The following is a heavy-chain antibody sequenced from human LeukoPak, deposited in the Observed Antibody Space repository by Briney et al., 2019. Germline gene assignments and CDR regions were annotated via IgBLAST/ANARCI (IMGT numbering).Heavy chain of an antibody. CDR1: GGSISSYY. Sequence: SETLSLTCTVSGGSISSYYRSWIRQPPGKGLEWIGYIYYSGSTNYNPSLKSRVTISVDTSKNQFSLKLSSVTAADTAVYYCARGPIWFDPWGQGTLVTVSS. CDR2: IYYSGST. V-gene: IGHV4-59*01. J-gene: IGHJ5*02. CDR3: ARGPIWFDP.